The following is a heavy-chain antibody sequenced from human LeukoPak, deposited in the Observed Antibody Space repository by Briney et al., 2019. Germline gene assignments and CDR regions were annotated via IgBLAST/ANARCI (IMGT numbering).Heavy chain of an antibody. CDR2: IYYSGST. D-gene: IGHD5-18*01. Sequence: SETLSLTCTVSGGSISSYYWSWIRQPPGKGLEWIGYIYYSGSTNYNPSLKSRVTISVDTSKNQFSLKLSSVTAADTAVYYCARSDQQLWSLKYYFDYWGQGTLVTVSS. CDR1: GGSISSYY. J-gene: IGHJ4*02. V-gene: IGHV4-59*01. CDR3: ARSDQQLWSLKYYFDY.